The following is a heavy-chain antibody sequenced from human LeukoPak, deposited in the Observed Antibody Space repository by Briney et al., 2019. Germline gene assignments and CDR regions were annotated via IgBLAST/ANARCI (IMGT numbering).Heavy chain of an antibody. D-gene: IGHD6-19*01. CDR2: ISYDGSNE. CDR1: GFTISADA. V-gene: IGHV3-30-3*01. CDR3: TRGPPPVYACGWDHDVSN. J-gene: IGHJ4*02. Sequence: AGGYLSLSGAACGFTISADAGERDRQAPGKGLEGGAVISYDGSNEYYADSVNGRFTISRDNSKDTVSLQMKSLKAEDTAVFDQTRGPPPVYACGWDHDVSNWGRGTLVTVSS.